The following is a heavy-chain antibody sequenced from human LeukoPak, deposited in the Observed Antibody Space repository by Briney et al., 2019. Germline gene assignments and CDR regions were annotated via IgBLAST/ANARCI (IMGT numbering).Heavy chain of an antibody. CDR3: AREALGLFDY. J-gene: IGHJ4*02. D-gene: IGHD2-21*01. V-gene: IGHV3-21*01. CDR1: GFTFSSYS. Sequence: GGSLRLSCAASGFTFSSYSMNWVRQAPGKGLEWVSSISSSSSYIYYADSVKGRFTISRDNAKNPLYLQMNSLRAEDTAVYYCAREALGLFDYWGQGTLVTVSS. CDR2: ISSSSSYI.